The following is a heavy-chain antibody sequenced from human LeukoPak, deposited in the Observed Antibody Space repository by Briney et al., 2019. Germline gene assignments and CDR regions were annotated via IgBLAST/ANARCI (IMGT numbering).Heavy chain of an antibody. V-gene: IGHV4-34*12. CDR3: ARSLPAATFFDY. J-gene: IGHJ4*02. CDR2: IFHSGST. CDR1: GGSFSGYY. D-gene: IGHD2-15*01. Sequence: SETLSLTCAVYGGSFSGYYWSWIRQPPGKGLEWIGEIFHSGSTNYNPSLKSRVTISVDKSKNQFSLKLSSVTAADAAVYYCARSLPAATFFDYWGQGTLVTVSS.